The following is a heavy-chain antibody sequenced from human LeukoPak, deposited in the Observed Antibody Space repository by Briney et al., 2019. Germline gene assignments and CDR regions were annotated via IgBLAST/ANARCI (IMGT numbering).Heavy chain of an antibody. J-gene: IGHJ5*02. V-gene: IGHV4-34*01. CDR2: INHSGST. CDR1: GGSFSGYY. Sequence: SETLSLTCAVYGGSFSGYYWSWIRQPPGKGLEWIGEINHSGSTNYNPSLKSRVTISVDTSKNQFSLKLSSVTAADTAVYYCARAYSSSWYWNWFDPWGQGTLVTVSS. CDR3: ARAYSSSWYWNWFDP. D-gene: IGHD6-13*01.